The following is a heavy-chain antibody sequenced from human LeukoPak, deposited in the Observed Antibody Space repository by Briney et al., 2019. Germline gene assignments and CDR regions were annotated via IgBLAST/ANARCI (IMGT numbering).Heavy chain of an antibody. CDR2: IYYSGST. Sequence: PSETLSLTCTVSGGSISSSSYFWGWIRQPPGKGLEWIGSIYYSGSTYYNPSLNSRVTMSVDTSKNQFSPKLSSVTAADTAVYYCARQGSPGGINWFDSWGQGTLVTVSS. V-gene: IGHV4-39*01. D-gene: IGHD2-15*01. J-gene: IGHJ5*01. CDR3: ARQGSPGGINWFDS. CDR1: GGSISSSSYF.